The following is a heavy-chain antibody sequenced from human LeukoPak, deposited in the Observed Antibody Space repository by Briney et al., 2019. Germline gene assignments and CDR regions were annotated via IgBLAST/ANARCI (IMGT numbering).Heavy chain of an antibody. Sequence: GGSLRLSCAASGFTFSSYVMNWVRQAPGKGLEWVLGISGSGGSTYYADSVKGRFTISRDNSKNTLYLQMGSLRAEDMAVYYCARARQLWSSSLYYYYYGMDVWGQGTTVTVSS. CDR3: ARARQLWSSSLYYYYYGMDV. J-gene: IGHJ6*02. D-gene: IGHD5-18*01. CDR1: GFTFSSYV. V-gene: IGHV3-23*01. CDR2: ISGSGGST.